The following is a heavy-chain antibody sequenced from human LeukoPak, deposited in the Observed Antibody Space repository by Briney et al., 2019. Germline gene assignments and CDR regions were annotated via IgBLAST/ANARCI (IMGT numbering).Heavy chain of an antibody. D-gene: IGHD2-2*01. J-gene: IGHJ5*02. CDR3: AKGLYQLLAGGSDWFDP. CDR1: GFTFSNYA. V-gene: IGHV3-23*01. Sequence: GGSLRLSCAASGFTFSNYAMSWVRQAPGKGLEWVSSISGSGVTTYYADSVKGRFTISRDNSRNTLFLQMNSLRAEETALYYCAKGLYQLLAGGSDWFDPWGQGTLVTVSS. CDR2: ISGSGVTT.